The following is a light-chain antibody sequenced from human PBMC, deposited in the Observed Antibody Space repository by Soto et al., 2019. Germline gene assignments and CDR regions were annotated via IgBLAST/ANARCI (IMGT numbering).Light chain of an antibody. CDR2: YTS. Sequence: GLTQSPATLSSSAGETATLSCRASQYVGTRLAWYQHKPGQAPRLLIYYTSNRATGIPARFSGSGSGTDFTLTINSLAPEDFAIYYCHQRQSWPRTFGQGTKV. V-gene: IGKV3-11*01. CDR1: QYVGTR. CDR3: HQRQSWPRT. J-gene: IGKJ1*01.